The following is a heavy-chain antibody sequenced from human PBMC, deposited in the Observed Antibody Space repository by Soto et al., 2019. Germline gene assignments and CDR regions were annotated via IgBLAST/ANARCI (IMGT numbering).Heavy chain of an antibody. CDR2: IKQDGSVK. D-gene: IGHD3-3*01. CDR3: ARWNDFWSGFPYFDY. J-gene: IGHJ4*02. Sequence: PGGSLRLSCAASGFTFSRYWMSWVRQAPGKGLEKVANIKQDGSVKDNVYSVKGRFTICKDNARNPLYLQMNSLRAEDTAVYHCARWNDFWSGFPYFDYWGQGTLVTVSS. CDR1: GFTFSRYW. V-gene: IGHV3-7*01.